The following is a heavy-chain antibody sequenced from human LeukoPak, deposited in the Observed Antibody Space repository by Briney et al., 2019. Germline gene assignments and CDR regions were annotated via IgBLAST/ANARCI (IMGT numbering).Heavy chain of an antibody. Sequence: GGSLRLSCAASGFTFSSYVMHWVRPAPGKGREGVAVISYDGSNKYYADSVKGRFTISRDNSKNTLYLQMNSLRAEDTAVYYCARDVTEGEQQLVWYLPEFDPWGQGTLVTVPS. CDR2: ISYDGSNK. V-gene: IGHV3-30*01. J-gene: IGHJ5*02. D-gene: IGHD6-13*01. CDR3: ARDVTEGEQQLVWYLPEFDP. CDR1: GFTFSSYV.